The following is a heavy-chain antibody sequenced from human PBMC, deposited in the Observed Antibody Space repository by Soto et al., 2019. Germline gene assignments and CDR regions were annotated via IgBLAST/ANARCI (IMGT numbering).Heavy chain of an antibody. CDR1: GFTVSSNY. D-gene: IGHD3-10*01. V-gene: IGHV3-66*01. Sequence: EVQLVESGGGLVQPGGSLRLSCAASGFTVSSNYMSWVRQAPGKGLEWVSVIYSGGSTYYADSVKGRFTISRDNSKNTLYLQMNSLRAEDTAVYYCARDPITYYGSDTDAFDIWGQGTMVTVSS. J-gene: IGHJ3*02. CDR2: IYSGGST. CDR3: ARDPITYYGSDTDAFDI.